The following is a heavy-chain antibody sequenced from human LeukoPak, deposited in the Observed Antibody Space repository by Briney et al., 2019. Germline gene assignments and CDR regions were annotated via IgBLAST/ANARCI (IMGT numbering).Heavy chain of an antibody. CDR3: AKFQCSSTSCYTYYYYGMDV. CDR2: ISDNGGST. D-gene: IGHD2-2*02. CDR1: GLTFSSYA. V-gene: IGHV3-23*01. J-gene: IGHJ6*02. Sequence: GGSLRLSCAASGLTFSSYAMSWVRQAPGKGLEWVSVISDNGGSTYNADSVKGRFTISRDNSKNTLYLQMNSLRAEDTAVYYCAKFQCSSTSCYTYYYYGMDVRGQGTTVTVSS.